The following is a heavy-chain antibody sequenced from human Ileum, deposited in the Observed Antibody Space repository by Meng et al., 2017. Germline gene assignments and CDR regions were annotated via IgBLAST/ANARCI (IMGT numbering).Heavy chain of an antibody. J-gene: IGHJ5*02. CDR2: IYTGSGNA. CDR3: ARGDPTTPNWLDP. CDR1: GYTFVAYA. V-gene: IGHV1-3*04. D-gene: IGHD1-26*01. Sequence: VQLGQSGAEVKKPGASVRISCATSGYTFVAYAMHWVRQAPGQRLEWMGWIYTGSGNAKYSQKFQDRVTFTRDTSATTVYMELTSLTSEDTAVYYCARGDPTTPNWLDPWGQGSLVTVSS.